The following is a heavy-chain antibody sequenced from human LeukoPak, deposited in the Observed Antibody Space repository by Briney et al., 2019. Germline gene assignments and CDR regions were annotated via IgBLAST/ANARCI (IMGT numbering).Heavy chain of an antibody. CDR1: GGSISSYY. Sequence: SETLSLTCTVSGGSISSYYWSWIRQPPGKGLEWIGYIYYSGSTNYNPSLKSRITISVDTSKNHFSLKLSSVTAADTAVYYCARYYYDNRVDYWGQGTLVTVSS. J-gene: IGHJ4*02. CDR2: IYYSGST. D-gene: IGHD3-22*01. CDR3: ARYYYDNRVDY. V-gene: IGHV4-59*01.